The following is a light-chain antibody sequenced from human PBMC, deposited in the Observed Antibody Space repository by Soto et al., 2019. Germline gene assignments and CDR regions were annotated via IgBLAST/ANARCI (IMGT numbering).Light chain of an antibody. CDR2: GAS. CDR1: QRIRSN. Sequence: EIVMTQSPASLSVSPGERATLSCRATQRIRSNLAWYQQKPGQAPRLVMYGASTRANGIPDRFTGSGSGTDFTLTITSLQSEDFAVYYCQHYHCWPLTFGQGTRLEIK. J-gene: IGKJ5*01. V-gene: IGKV3-15*01. CDR3: QHYHCWPLT.